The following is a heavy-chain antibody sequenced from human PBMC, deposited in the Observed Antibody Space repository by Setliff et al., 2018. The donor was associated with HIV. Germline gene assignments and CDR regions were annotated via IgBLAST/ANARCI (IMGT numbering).Heavy chain of an antibody. CDR2: IYYSGST. V-gene: IGHV4-39*01. Sequence: SETLSLTCAVSDGSFSDYYWVWIRQSPGKGLEWIGSIYYSGSTYYNPSLKSRVSISVDTSKNQFSLKLSSVTAADTAVYYCARSVPRYCSGGSCYPPLFDYWGQGTLVTVSS. J-gene: IGHJ4*02. D-gene: IGHD2-15*01. CDR1: DGSFSDYY. CDR3: ARSVPRYCSGGSCYPPLFDY.